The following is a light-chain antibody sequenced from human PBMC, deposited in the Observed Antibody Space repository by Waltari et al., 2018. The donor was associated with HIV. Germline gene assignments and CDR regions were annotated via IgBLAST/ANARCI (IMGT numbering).Light chain of an antibody. CDR1: SSISGRNF. CDR2: RSY. Sequence: QSVLTQPPSASGTPGQRVPISCSGHSSISGRNFVNWYQHLPGTAPKLLIYRSYQRPSGVPDLFSGSKSGSAASLAISGLRSEDEAVYYCAAWDDNLRGVFGGGTKLTVL. CDR3: AAWDDNLRGV. J-gene: IGLJ2*01. V-gene: IGLV1-47*01.